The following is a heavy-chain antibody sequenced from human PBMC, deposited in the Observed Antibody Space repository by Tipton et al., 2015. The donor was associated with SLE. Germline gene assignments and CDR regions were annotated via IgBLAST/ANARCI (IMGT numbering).Heavy chain of an antibody. V-gene: IGHV4-38-2*02. CDR1: GYSISSGYY. CDR2: IYYSGST. CDR3: ARVQLNWGHFDY. J-gene: IGHJ4*02. Sequence: TLSLTCTVSGYSISSGYYWGWIRQPPGKGLEWIGSIYYSGSTYYNPSLKSRVTISVDTSKNQFSLKLSSVTAADTAVYYCARVQLNWGHFDYWGQGTLVTVSS. D-gene: IGHD7-27*01.